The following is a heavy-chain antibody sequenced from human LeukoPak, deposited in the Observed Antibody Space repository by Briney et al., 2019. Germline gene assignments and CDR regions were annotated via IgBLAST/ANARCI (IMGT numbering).Heavy chain of an antibody. J-gene: IGHJ4*02. CDR3: AREIRDGYNMVTD. CDR2: INPNSGGT. Sequence: GASVKVSCKASGYTFTGYYMHWVRQTPGQGLEWMGWINPNSGGTNYAQKFQGRVTMTRDTSISTAYMELSRLRSDDTAVYYCAREIRDGYNMVTDWGQGTLVTVSS. V-gene: IGHV1-2*02. D-gene: IGHD5-24*01. CDR1: GYTFTGYY.